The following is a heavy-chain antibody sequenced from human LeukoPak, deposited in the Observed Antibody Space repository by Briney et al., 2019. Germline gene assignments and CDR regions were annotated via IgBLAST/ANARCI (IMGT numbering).Heavy chain of an antibody. J-gene: IGHJ4*02. CDR2: ISYDGSNK. Sequence: PGGSLRPSCAASGFSFSTYGMHWVRQAPGKGLEWVAVISYDGSNKYYGDSVKGRFTISRDTSKNTLYLQMNSLRAEDTAVYYCAKDLLTTMTTLTFPVFDYWGQGTLVTVSS. CDR1: GFSFSTYG. CDR3: AKDLLTTMTTLTFPVFDY. V-gene: IGHV3-30*18. D-gene: IGHD4-17*01.